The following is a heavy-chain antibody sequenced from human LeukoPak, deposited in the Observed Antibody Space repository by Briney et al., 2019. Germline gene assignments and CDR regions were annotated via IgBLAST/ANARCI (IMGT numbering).Heavy chain of an antibody. CDR3: ARTTSLTASGYDY. J-gene: IGHJ4*02. CDR1: GYTFTNYH. Sequence: ASVKVSCKASGYTFTNYHINWVRQAPGQGLGWMGWINPNSGDRGYAQKFQGRVTITRDTSISTAYMELNSLRSEDTAVYFCARTTSLTASGYDYWGQGTLVTVSS. CDR2: INPNSGDR. D-gene: IGHD2-21*02. V-gene: IGHV1-8*03.